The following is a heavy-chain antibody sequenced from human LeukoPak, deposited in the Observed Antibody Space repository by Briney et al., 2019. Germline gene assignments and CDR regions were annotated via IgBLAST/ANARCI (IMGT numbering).Heavy chain of an antibody. D-gene: IGHD2-2*02. CDR2: ISAYNGNT. V-gene: IGHV1-18*01. CDR3: ARRARGYCSSTICYTHPLGY. J-gene: IGHJ4*02. Sequence: ASVKVSCKASGYTFTSYGISWVRQAPGQGLEWMGWISAYNGNTNYAQKLQGRVTMTTDTSTSTAYMELRSLRSDDAAVYYCARRARGYCSSTICYTHPLGYWGQGTLVTVSS. CDR1: GYTFTSYG.